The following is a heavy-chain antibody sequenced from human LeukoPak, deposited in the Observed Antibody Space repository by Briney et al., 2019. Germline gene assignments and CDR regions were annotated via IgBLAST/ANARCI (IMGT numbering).Heavy chain of an antibody. J-gene: IGHJ5*02. Sequence: PSETLSLTCAVYGGSFSGYYWTWIRQPPGKGLEWIGEINHSGSTNYNPSLKSRVTISADTSRNQFSLKLSSVTAADTAVYYCARDVGATPGWFDPRGQGTLVTVSS. D-gene: IGHD1-26*01. CDR3: ARDVGATPGWFDP. CDR1: GGSFSGYY. V-gene: IGHV4-34*01. CDR2: INHSGST.